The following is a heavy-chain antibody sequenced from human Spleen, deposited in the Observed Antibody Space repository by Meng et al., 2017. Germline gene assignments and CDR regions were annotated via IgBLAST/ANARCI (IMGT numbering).Heavy chain of an antibody. D-gene: IGHD3-22*01. CDR3: ARALSTYYYDADAGDFDY. CDR1: GFTVSDNY. Sequence: GESLKISCAASGFTVSDNYMSWVRQAPGKGLEWVSVIYRDDNTYYADSVKGRFTISRHNSKNTVYLQMNSLRAEDTAVYYCARALSTYYYDADAGDFDYWGQGTLVTVSS. CDR2: IYRDDNT. V-gene: IGHV3-53*04. J-gene: IGHJ4*02.